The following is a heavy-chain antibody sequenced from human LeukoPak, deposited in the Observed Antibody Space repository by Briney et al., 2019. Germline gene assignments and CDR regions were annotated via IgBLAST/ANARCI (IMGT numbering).Heavy chain of an antibody. CDR2: IYTSGST. V-gene: IGHV4-4*07. D-gene: IGHD6-19*01. Sequence: PSETLSLTCTVSGGSISSYYWIWIRQPPGKGLEWIGRIYTSGSTNYNPSLKSRVTMSVDTSKNQFSLKLSSVTAADTAVYYCARRFSSGWSPNNWFDPWGQGTLVTVSS. CDR3: ARRFSSGWSPNNWFDP. J-gene: IGHJ5*02. CDR1: GGSISSYY.